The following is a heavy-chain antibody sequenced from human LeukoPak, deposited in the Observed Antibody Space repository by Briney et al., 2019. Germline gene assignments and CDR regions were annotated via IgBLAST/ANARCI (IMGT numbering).Heavy chain of an antibody. CDR1: GGTFSSYA. Sequence: ASVKVSCKASGGTFSSYAISWVRQAPGQGLEWMGGIIPIFGTANYAQKFQGRVTITADKSTSTVYMELSSLRSEDTAVYYCARDPGRYFDRYYYYYYMDVWGKGTTVTVSS. V-gene: IGHV1-69*06. J-gene: IGHJ6*03. D-gene: IGHD3-9*01. CDR3: ARDPGRYFDRYYYYYYMDV. CDR2: IIPIFGTA.